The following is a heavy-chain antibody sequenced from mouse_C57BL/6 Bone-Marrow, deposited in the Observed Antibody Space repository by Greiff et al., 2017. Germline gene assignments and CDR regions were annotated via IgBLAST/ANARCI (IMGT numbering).Heavy chain of an antibody. V-gene: IGHV5-17*01. J-gene: IGHJ3*01. CDR1: GFTFSDYG. Sequence: EVQRVESGGGLVKPGGSLKLSCAASGFTFSDYGMHWVRQAPEKGLEWVAYISSCSSTIYYADKVQGRFTIARDNAKNTLFLQMTSLRSEDTAMYYCARPTMVTTKIFAYWGQGTLVTVSA. CDR2: ISSCSSTI. CDR3: ARPTMVTTKIFAY. D-gene: IGHD2-2*01.